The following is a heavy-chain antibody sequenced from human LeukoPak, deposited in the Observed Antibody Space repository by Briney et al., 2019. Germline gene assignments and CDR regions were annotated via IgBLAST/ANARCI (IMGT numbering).Heavy chain of an antibody. D-gene: IGHD3-3*01. V-gene: IGHV3-21*01. Sequence: GGSLRLSCAASGFTFSSYSMNWVRQAPGKGLEWVSSISSSSSYIYYADSVKGRFTISRDNAKNSLYLQMNSLRAEDTAVYYCARIGGYYMADAFDIWGQGTMVTVSS. CDR1: GFTFSSYS. CDR2: ISSSSSYI. J-gene: IGHJ3*02. CDR3: ARIGGYYMADAFDI.